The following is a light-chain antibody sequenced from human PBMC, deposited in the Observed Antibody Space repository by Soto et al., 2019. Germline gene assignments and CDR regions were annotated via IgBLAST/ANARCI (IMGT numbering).Light chain of an antibody. CDR1: QSVSSN. Sequence: EIVLTQSPGTLSLSPGERATLSCRASQSVSSNLAWYQQKPGQAPRLLISGTSNRATGIPARFSGSGSGTDFTLTISSLEPEDFAVYYCQQHFNGPITFGQGTRLEIK. CDR2: GTS. J-gene: IGKJ5*01. CDR3: QQHFNGPIT. V-gene: IGKV3-11*01.